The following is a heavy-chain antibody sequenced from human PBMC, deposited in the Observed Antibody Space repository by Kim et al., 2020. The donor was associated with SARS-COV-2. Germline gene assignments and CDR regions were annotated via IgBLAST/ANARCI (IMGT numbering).Heavy chain of an antibody. CDR2: IYYSGST. J-gene: IGHJ4*02. Sequence: SETLSLTCTVSGGSVSSGSYYWSWIRQPPGKGLEWIGYIYYSGSTNYNPSLKSRVTISVDTSKNQFSLKLSSVTAADTAVYYCAREGIVATGLFDYWGQGTLVTVSS. V-gene: IGHV4-61*01. CDR3: AREGIVATGLFDY. CDR1: GGSVSSGSYY. D-gene: IGHD5-12*01.